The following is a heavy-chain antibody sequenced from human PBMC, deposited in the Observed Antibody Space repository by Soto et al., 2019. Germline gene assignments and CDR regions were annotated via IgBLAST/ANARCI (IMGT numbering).Heavy chain of an antibody. D-gene: IGHD6-19*01. V-gene: IGHV4-34*01. CDR2: INHSGST. Sequence: RSLTCAVYGGSFGGYYWSWIRQPPGKGLEWIGEINHSGSTNYNPSLKSRVTISVDTSKNQFSLKLSSVTAADTAVYYCARGGIAVAGTWYYYYGMDVWGQGTTVTVSS. J-gene: IGHJ6*02. CDR3: ARGGIAVAGTWYYYYGMDV. CDR1: GGSFGGYY.